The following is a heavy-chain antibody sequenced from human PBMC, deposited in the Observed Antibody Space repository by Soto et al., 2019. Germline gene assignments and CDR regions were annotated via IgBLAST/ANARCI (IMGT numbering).Heavy chain of an antibody. CDR1: GYTFTNNV. J-gene: IGHJ5*02. Sequence: ASVKVSCKASGYTFTNNVIHWLRQAPGQTLEWMGWIHTAKGNTKYSQKFEARVTLTRDTAASTAYMELNSLRSDDTAVYYCARGPIWTYTWNYARLNYLDPWGQGTLVTVSS. V-gene: IGHV1-3*04. D-gene: IGHD1-7*01. CDR2: IHTAKGNT. CDR3: ARGPIWTYTWNYARLNYLDP.